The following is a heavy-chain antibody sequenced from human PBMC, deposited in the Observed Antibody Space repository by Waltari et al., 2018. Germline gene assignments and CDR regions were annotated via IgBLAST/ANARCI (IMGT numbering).Heavy chain of an antibody. CDR1: GGSISSSSYY. Sequence: QLQLQESGPGLVKPSETLSLTCTVSGGSISSSSYYWGWIRQPPGKGLEWIGSIYYSGSTYYNPALKSRVTISVDTSKNQFSLKLSSVTAADTAVYYCASSQMGTLQLVYWGQGTLVTVSS. V-gene: IGHV4-39*07. CDR2: IYYSGST. CDR3: ASSQMGTLQLVY. D-gene: IGHD1-1*01. J-gene: IGHJ4*02.